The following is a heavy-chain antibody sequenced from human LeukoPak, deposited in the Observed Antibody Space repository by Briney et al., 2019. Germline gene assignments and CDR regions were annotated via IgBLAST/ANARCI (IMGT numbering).Heavy chain of an antibody. V-gene: IGHV3-64*01. CDR1: GFTFNSYA. CDR3: ARSRVLDLHYYYYMDV. CDR2: ISSNGDNT. D-gene: IGHD2-8*01. Sequence: GGSLRLSCAASGFTFNSYAMHWVRQAPGKGLEYVSTISSNGDNTYYANSVKGRFTISRDNSKNTLYLQMGSLRAEDMAVYYCARSRVLDLHYYYYMDVWGKGTTVTVSS. J-gene: IGHJ6*03.